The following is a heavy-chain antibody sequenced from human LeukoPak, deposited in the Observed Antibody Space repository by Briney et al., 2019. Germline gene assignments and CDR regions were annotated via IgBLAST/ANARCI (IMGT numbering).Heavy chain of an antibody. CDR2: ISPNGDRT. D-gene: IGHD6-19*01. J-gene: IGHJ4*02. Sequence: PGGSLRLSCEASGFTFNTYWMHWVRQAPAKGLVWVSRISPNGDRTNYADSVKGRFTLSRDTAKSTIYLQMGSLSAEDTAVYYCVRAPGDGSYGYFDWWGQGTLVTVSS. CDR3: VRAPGDGSYGYFDW. V-gene: IGHV3-74*01. CDR1: GFTFNTYW.